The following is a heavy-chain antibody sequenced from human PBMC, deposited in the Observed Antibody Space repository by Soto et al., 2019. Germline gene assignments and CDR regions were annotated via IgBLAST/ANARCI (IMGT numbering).Heavy chain of an antibody. J-gene: IGHJ5*02. D-gene: IGHD3-3*01. CDR2: IIPIFGTA. CDR1: GGTFSSYA. Sequence: GASVKVSCKASGGTFSSYAISWVRQAPGQGLEWMGGIIPIFGTANYAQKFQGRVTITADESTSTAYMELSSLRSEDTAVYYCATSRKTYDFWSGPQNWFDPWGQGTLVTVSS. V-gene: IGHV1-69*13. CDR3: ATSRKTYDFWSGPQNWFDP.